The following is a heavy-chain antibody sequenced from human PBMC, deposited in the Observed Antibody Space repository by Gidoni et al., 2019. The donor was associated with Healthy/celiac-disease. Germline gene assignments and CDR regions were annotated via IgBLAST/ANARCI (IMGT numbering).Heavy chain of an antibody. Sequence: QVQLQESGPGLLKPSQTLSLTCTVPVGSVSRGGYYWSWIRKHPGKGLEWIGYIYYSGSTYYNPSLKSRVTISVDTSKNQFSLKLSSVTAADTAVYYCARVEREVVPAQNWFDPWGQGTLVTVSS. CDR2: IYYSGST. V-gene: IGHV4-31*03. CDR1: VGSVSRGGYY. CDR3: ARVEREVVPAQNWFDP. D-gene: IGHD2-2*01. J-gene: IGHJ5*02.